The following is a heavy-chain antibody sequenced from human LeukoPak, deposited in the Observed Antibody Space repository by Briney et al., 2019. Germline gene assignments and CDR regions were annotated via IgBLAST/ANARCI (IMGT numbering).Heavy chain of an antibody. V-gene: IGHV3-23*01. CDR1: GFTFSSYG. Sequence: PGGSLRLSCAASGFTFSSYGMSWVRQAPGKGLEWVSAFRGSGGSTYYADSVKGRFTISRDNSKNTLYLQMNSLRAEDTAVYYCAKASALLSVAVAFDYWGQGTLVTVSS. D-gene: IGHD6-19*01. CDR3: AKASALLSVAVAFDY. CDR2: FRGSGGST. J-gene: IGHJ4*02.